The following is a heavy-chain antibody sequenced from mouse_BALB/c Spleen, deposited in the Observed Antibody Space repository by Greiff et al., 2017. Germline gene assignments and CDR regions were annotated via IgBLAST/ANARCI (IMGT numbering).Heavy chain of an antibody. CDR2: IWSGGST. Sequence: QVQLKESGPGLVQPSQSLSITCTVSGFSLTSYGVHWVRQSPGKGLEWLGVIWSGGSTDYNAAFISRLSISKDNSKSQVFFKMNSLHANDTAIYYSARNPYSLYYAMCYWGQGTSVTVSS. CDR3: ARNPYSLYYAMCY. J-gene: IGHJ4*01. D-gene: IGHD2-10*01. V-gene: IGHV2-2*02. CDR1: GFSLTSYG.